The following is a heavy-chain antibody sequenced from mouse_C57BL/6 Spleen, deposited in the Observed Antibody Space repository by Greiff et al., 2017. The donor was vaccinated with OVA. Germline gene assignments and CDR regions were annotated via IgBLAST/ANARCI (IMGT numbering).Heavy chain of an antibody. D-gene: IGHD1-1*01. CDR2: IDPNSGGT. V-gene: IGHV1-72*01. CDR1: GYTFTSYW. Sequence: QVQLKQPGAELVKPGASVKLSCKASGYTFTSYWMHWVKQRPGRGLEWIGRIDPNSGGTKYNEKFKSKATLTVDKPSSTAYMQLSSLTSEDSAVYSGAREGPYGSSSPWFAYWGKGTLVTVSA. J-gene: IGHJ3*01. CDR3: AREGPYGSSSPWFAY.